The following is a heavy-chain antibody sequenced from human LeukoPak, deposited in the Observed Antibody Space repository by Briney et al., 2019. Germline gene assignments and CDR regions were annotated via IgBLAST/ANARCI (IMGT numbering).Heavy chain of an antibody. J-gene: IGHJ4*02. CDR3: ATCNGDCYFNF. Sequence: GGSLRLSCAASGFTFSNAWMNWVRQAPGEGREWVARVKSKTVGETTSYAAPVKGRFSILRDDSRDMVYLQMNSLEAEDTAVYYCATCNGDCYFNFWGQGTLVIVSS. CDR1: GFTFSNAW. V-gene: IGHV3-15*01. D-gene: IGHD2-21*02. CDR2: VKSKTVGETT.